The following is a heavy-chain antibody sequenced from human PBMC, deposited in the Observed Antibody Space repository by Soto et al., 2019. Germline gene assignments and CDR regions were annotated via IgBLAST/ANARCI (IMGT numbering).Heavy chain of an antibody. CDR1: GGSVSNSSYY. CDR2: VYYRGRS. CDR3: VSQRTTAPTQASFDY. D-gene: IGHD4-17*01. J-gene: IGHJ4*02. V-gene: IGHV4-39*01. Sequence: SETLSVTCTVSGGSVSNSSYYWGWIRQSPGKGLEWIGSVYYRGRSYSKSSVKSRVTISVDTSKNRFSLSLNSVTASDTTVYFRVSQRTTAPTQASFDYWGPGALVTVS.